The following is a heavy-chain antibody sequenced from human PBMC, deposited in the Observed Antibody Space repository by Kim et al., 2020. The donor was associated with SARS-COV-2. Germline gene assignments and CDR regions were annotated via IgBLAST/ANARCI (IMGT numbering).Heavy chain of an antibody. V-gene: IGHV5-51*01. D-gene: IGHD4-17*01. CDR3: ARRLNDYGDYLNWFDP. CDR2: IYPGDSDT. J-gene: IGHJ5*02. CDR1: GYSFTSYW. Sequence: GESLKISCKGSGYSFTSYWIGWVRQMPGKGLEWMGIIYPGDSDTRYSPSFQGQVTISADKSISTAYLQWSSLKASDTAMYYCARRLNDYGDYLNWFDPWGQGTLVTVSS.